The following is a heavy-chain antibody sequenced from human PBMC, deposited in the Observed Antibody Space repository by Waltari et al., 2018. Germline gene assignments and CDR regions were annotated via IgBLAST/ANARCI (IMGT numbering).Heavy chain of an antibody. CDR3: TRDRGDSSGYSPGDY. J-gene: IGHJ4*02. CDR2: ISSTSSTI. Sequence: EVQLVESGGGLVQPGGSLRLSCAASGLILRSYSMNWVRQAPGKGLEWVSYISSTSSTIYYADSVRGRFTISRDNAKNSLYLQMNSLRAEDTAVYYCTRDRGDSSGYSPGDYWGQGTLVTVSS. V-gene: IGHV3-48*04. CDR1: GLILRSYS. D-gene: IGHD3-22*01.